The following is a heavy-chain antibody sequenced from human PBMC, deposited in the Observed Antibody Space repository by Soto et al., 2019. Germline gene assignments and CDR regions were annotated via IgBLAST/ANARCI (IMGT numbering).Heavy chain of an antibody. J-gene: IGHJ4*02. V-gene: IGHV4-34*01. CDR2: INHSGST. CDR3: ARGLYCSVGSCVLMGGGGYYFDY. D-gene: IGHD2-15*01. CDR1: GGSFSGYY. Sequence: QVQLQQWGAGLLKPSETLSLTCAVYGGSFSGYYWSWIRQPPGKGLEWIGEINHSGSTNYNPSLKIRVTISVADSKLQFPLKLSSVTASDTAVYYCARGLYCSVGSCVLMGGGGYYFDYWGQGTLDTVSS.